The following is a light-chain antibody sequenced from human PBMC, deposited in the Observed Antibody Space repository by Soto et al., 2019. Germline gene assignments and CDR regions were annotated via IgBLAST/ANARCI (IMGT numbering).Light chain of an antibody. V-gene: IGKV1-39*01. Sequence: DIQMTQSPSSLSASVGDKVTISCRASQNINIYINWYQQKIGEAPKLLIYGAVSLQSGVPSRFSGSGSGTDFTLSISSLQPEDFASYFCQQSYPAPRTFGHGTKVEIK. CDR3: QQSYPAPRT. CDR2: GAV. CDR1: QNINIY. J-gene: IGKJ2*02.